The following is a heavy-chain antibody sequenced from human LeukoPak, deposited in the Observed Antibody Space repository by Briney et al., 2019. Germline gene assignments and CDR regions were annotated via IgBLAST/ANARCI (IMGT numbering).Heavy chain of an antibody. CDR2: IRSKAYGGTT. J-gene: IGHJ4*02. Sequence: GGSLRLSCAASGFAFSNFAMHWVRQAPGKGLEWVGFIRSKAYGGTTEYAASVKGRFTISRDDSKSIAYLQMNSLKTEDTAVYYCTTRGIVGATYDYWGQGTLVTVSS. D-gene: IGHD1-26*01. CDR1: GFAFSNFA. V-gene: IGHV3-49*04. CDR3: TTRGIVGATYDY.